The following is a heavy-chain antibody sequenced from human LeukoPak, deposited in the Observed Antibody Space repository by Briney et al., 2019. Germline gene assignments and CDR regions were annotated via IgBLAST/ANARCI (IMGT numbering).Heavy chain of an antibody. D-gene: IGHD4-17*01. J-gene: IGHJ4*02. CDR3: ARVVDYGDYYFDY. V-gene: IGHV4-59*01. Sequence: SETLSLTCTVSGGSISSYYWSWSRQPPGKGLEWIGYIYYSGSTNYNPSLKSRVTISVDTSKNQFSLKLSSVTAADTAVYYCARVVDYGDYYFDYWGQGTLVTVSS. CDR2: IYYSGST. CDR1: GGSISSYY.